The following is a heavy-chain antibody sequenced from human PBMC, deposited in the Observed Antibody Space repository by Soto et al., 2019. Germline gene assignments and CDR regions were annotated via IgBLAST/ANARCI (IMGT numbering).Heavy chain of an antibody. J-gene: IGHJ6*02. V-gene: IGHV4-34*01. CDR3: ARGVAAAGYYYYGIDV. CDR2: INHSGST. Sequence: PSETLSLTCAVYGGSFSGYYWSWIRQPPGKGLEWIGEINHSGSTNYNPSLKSRVTISVDTSKNQFSLKLSSVTAADTAVYYCARGVAAAGYYYYGIDVWGQGTTVTVSS. D-gene: IGHD6-13*01. CDR1: GGSFSGYY.